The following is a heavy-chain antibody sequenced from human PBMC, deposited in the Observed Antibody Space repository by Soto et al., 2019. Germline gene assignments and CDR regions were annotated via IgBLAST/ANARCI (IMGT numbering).Heavy chain of an antibody. Sequence: QITLNESGPTPVKPRQTLTLTCTFSGFSLTTSGVGVGWIRQSPGKAPEWLALIYWDDDKRYSPSLKSRLTFTKDPSKNQVVLTMADLDPADTATYYCAHRVLRTVFGLVTTTAIYFDFWGQGTPVAVSS. CDR3: AHRVLRTVFGLVTTTAIYFDF. CDR2: IYWDDDK. V-gene: IGHV2-5*02. D-gene: IGHD3-3*01. CDR1: GFSLTTSGVG. J-gene: IGHJ4*02.